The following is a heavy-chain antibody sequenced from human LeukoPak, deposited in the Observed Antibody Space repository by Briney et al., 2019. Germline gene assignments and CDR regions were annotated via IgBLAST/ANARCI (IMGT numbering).Heavy chain of an antibody. CDR1: GGSISSSHW. J-gene: IGHJ3*02. CDR2: IYHSGNT. V-gene: IGHV4-4*02. D-gene: IGHD5-12*01. Sequence: PSETLSLTCTVSGGSISSSHWWSWVRQPPGKGLEWIGEIYHSGNTNYNPSLKSRVTISVDKSKNQFSLKLSSVTAADTAVYYCARRNYSGYEGHNAFDIWGQGTMVTVSS. CDR3: ARRNYSGYEGHNAFDI.